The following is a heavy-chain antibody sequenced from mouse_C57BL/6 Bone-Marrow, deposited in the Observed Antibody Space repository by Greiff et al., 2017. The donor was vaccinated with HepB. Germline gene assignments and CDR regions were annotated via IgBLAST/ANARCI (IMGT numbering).Heavy chain of an antibody. D-gene: IGHD1-1*01. V-gene: IGHV5-4*01. CDR3: ARGLLPFDY. CDR1: GFTFSSYA. J-gene: IGHJ2*01. Sequence: DVQLQESGGGLVKPGGSLKLSCAASGFTFSSYAMSWVRQTPEKRLEWVATISDGGSYTYYPDNVKGRFTISRDNAKNNLYLQMSHLKSEDTAMYYCARGLLPFDYWGHGTTLTVSS. CDR2: ISDGGSYT.